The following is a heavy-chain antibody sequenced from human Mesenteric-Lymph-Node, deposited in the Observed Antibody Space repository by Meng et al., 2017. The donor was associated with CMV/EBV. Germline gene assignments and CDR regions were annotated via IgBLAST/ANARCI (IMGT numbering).Heavy chain of an antibody. D-gene: IGHD2/OR15-2a*01. CDR3: ARDRNRWGLFDF. CDR2: IYHTGTT. V-gene: IGHV4-31*02. J-gene: IGHJ4*02. Sequence: TVSGGSLISGGYYWSWIRQHPGKGLEWMGYIYHTGTTYDNPSLKGRVAFSIDTSKKQFFLKLNSVTAADTAVYYCARDRNRWGLFDFWGQGALVTVSS. CDR1: GGSLISGGYY.